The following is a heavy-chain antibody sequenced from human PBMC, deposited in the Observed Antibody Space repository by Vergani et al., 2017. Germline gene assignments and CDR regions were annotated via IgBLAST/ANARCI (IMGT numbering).Heavy chain of an antibody. D-gene: IGHD2-2*01. V-gene: IGHV1-69*01. CDR3: ARGDLGYCSSTSCYAYYYYMDV. CDR2: IIPIFGTA. Sequence: QVQLVQSGAEVKKPGSSVKVSCKASGGTFSSYAICWVRQAPGQGLEWMGGIIPIFGTANYAQKFQGRVTITADESTSTAYMELSSLRSEDTAVYYCARGDLGYCSSTSCYAYYYYMDVWGKGTTVTVSS. J-gene: IGHJ6*03. CDR1: GGTFSSYA.